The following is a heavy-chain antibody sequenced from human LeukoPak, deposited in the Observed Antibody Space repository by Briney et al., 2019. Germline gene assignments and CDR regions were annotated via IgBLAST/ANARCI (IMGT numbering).Heavy chain of an antibody. CDR2: INPKNGGT. CDR1: GYTFIGYY. Sequence: ASVKVSCKASGYTFIGYYIHWVRQAPGQGLEWMGWINPKNGGTNYLQKFQGRVIMTRDTSVSTAYMELSRLRSDDTAVYYCARGFGYSTAYDFDSWGQGTLVTVSS. J-gene: IGHJ4*02. V-gene: IGHV1-2*02. CDR3: ARGFGYSTAYDFDS. D-gene: IGHD5-12*01.